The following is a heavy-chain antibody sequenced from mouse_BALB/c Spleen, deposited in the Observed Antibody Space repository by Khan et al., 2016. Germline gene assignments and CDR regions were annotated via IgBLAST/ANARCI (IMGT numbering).Heavy chain of an antibody. CDR3: ERIKKIGATSFDC. CDR1: NKW. D-gene: IGHD1-1*01. Sequence: NKWMHWVKQRLGQALEWFAETTPTNCRTYYNEKLTSKATLTVDKYSSTAYILLSGPTFEDSAVYYCERIKKIGATSFDCWGYGTTLSV. CDR2: TTPTNCRT. J-gene: IGHJ2*01. V-gene: IGHV1S81*02.